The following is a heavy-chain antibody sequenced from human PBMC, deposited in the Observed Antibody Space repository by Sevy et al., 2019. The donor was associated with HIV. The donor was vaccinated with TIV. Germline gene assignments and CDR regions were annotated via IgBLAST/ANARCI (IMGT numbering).Heavy chain of an antibody. V-gene: IGHV3-21*01. CDR1: GFTFSSNT. D-gene: IGHD2-2*01. J-gene: IGHJ5*02. Sequence: GGSLRLSCAASGFTFSSNTMNWLRQAPGKGLEWVSSISSRSTYIYYADSVKGRFTISRDNSKKSLFLQMNSLRVEDTAVYNCARGDKYGWLDPWGQGTPVTVSS. CDR3: ARGDKYGWLDP. CDR2: ISSRSTYI.